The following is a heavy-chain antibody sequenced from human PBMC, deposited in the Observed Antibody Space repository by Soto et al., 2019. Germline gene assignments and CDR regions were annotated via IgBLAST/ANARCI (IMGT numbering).Heavy chain of an antibody. CDR1: GFTFSSYA. CDR2: ISGSGGST. V-gene: IGHV3-23*01. D-gene: IGHD2-21*02. CDR3: ACGDYEDEYFQH. Sequence: GGSLRLSCAASGFTFSSYAMSWVRQAPGKGLEWVSAISGSGGSTYYADSVKGRFTISRDNSKNTLYLQMNSLRAEDTAVYYCACGDYEDEYFQHWGQGTLVTVSS. J-gene: IGHJ1*01.